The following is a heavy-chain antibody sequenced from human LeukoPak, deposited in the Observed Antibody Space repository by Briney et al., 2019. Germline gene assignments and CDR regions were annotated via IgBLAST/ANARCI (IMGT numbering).Heavy chain of an antibody. CDR3: ARGSSYNWNVFDY. V-gene: IGHV4-4*07. Sequence: SETLSLTCTVSGGSINSYYWTWIRQPAGKGLEWIGRSYASGSTNSNPSLKSRVPMSVDTSKSQLSLKLSSVPAADTAVYYCARGSSYNWNVFDYWGQGTLVTVPS. CDR2: SYASGST. CDR1: GGSINSYY. D-gene: IGHD1-20*01. J-gene: IGHJ4*02.